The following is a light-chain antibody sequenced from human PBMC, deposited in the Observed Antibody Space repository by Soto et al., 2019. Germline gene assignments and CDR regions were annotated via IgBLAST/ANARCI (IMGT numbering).Light chain of an antibody. J-gene: IGKJ1*01. CDR2: DAS. CDR3: QQRSNWPKT. Sequence: EIVLTHSPATLSLSPGERATLSFRASQSISNYLAWYQQSPGQAPRLLIYDASNRATGIPARFSGSGSGTDFTLTISSLEPEDFAVYYCQQRSNWPKTFGQGTKVDTK. V-gene: IGKV3-11*01. CDR1: QSISNY.